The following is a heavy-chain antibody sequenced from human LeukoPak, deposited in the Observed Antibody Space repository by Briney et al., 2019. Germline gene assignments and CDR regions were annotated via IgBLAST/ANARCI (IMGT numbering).Heavy chain of an antibody. CDR3: ARSDDDILTGYYNFDF. V-gene: IGHV1-2*02. CDR2: INPNTGGT. CDR1: GYSFTGDY. D-gene: IGHD3-9*01. J-gene: IGHJ4*02. Sequence: ASVKVSCKASGYSFTGDYMHWVRQAPGQGLDWMGWINPNTGGTKYAQKFQGRVTMTKDTSTTTAYMELSRLRPDDTAVYYCARSDDDILTGYYNFDFWGQGTLVTVSS.